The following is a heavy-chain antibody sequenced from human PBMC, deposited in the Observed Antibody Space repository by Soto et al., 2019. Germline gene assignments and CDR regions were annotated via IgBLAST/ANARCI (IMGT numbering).Heavy chain of an antibody. CDR2: ISSDGDIT. CDR1: GFTFSEYS. D-gene: IGHD3-9*01. V-gene: IGHV3-64D*06. CDR3: VKVSTFYDILTGYYSTNFFDP. J-gene: IGHJ5*02. Sequence: SLRLPCSASGFTFSEYSMHWVRQAPGKGLQYVSTISSDGDITYYADSVKGRFTISRDNSKNTLYLQMNSLRPEDTAVYYCVKVSTFYDILTGYYSTNFFDPWGQGTLVTAPQ.